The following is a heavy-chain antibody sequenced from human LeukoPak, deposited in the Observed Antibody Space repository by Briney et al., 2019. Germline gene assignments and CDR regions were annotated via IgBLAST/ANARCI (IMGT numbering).Heavy chain of an antibody. D-gene: IGHD4-17*01. CDR1: GFTFSDYY. CDR2: IGSTGSIT. Sequence: GGSLRLSCAASGFTFSDYYMNWIRQAPGKGLEWISYIGSTGSITSYADSVQGRFTISRDNAKNSLYLQTNSLRAEDTAVYYCTRYGSASSDYWGQGTLVTVSS. J-gene: IGHJ4*02. V-gene: IGHV3-11*01. CDR3: TRYGSASSDY.